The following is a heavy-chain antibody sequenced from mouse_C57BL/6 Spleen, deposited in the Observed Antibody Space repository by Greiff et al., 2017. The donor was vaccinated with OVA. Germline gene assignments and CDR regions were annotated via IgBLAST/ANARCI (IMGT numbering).Heavy chain of an antibody. Sequence: EVKLVESEGGLVQPGSSMKLSCTASGFTFSDYYMAWVRQVPEKGLEWVANINYDGSSTYYLDSLKSRFIISRDNAKNILYLQMSSLKSEDTATYYCARVRGSLYYFDYWGQGTTLTVSS. V-gene: IGHV5-16*01. CDR2: INYDGSST. D-gene: IGHD6-1*01. J-gene: IGHJ2*01. CDR1: GFTFSDYY. CDR3: ARVRGSLYYFDY.